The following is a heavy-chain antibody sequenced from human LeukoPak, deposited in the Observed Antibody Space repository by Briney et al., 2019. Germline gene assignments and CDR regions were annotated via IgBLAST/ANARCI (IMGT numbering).Heavy chain of an antibody. CDR3: ARFLYDDPY. V-gene: IGHV4-59*01. D-gene: IGHD3-16*01. CDR2: IHFSGST. CDR1: GGSISSYY. J-gene: IGHJ4*02. Sequence: SETLSLTCTVSGGSISSYYWSWIRQPPGKGLEYIGYIHFSGSTNYNPSLKSRVTMSVDTSKNQFSLRLTSVTAADTAVYYCARFLYDDPYWGQGTLVTVSS.